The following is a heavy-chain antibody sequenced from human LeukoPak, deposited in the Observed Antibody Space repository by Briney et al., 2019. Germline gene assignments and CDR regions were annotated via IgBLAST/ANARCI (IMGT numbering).Heavy chain of an antibody. CDR3: ARGGGLDV. J-gene: IGHJ6*02. CDR1: GSTFSHYS. D-gene: IGHD3-16*01. CDR2: INHNGNVN. V-gene: IGHV3-7*03. Sequence: PGGSLRLSCAASGSTFSHYSMTWVRQASGKGLEWVASINHNGNVNYYVDSVKGRFTISRDNAKNSLYLQMSNLRAEDTAVYFCARGGGLDVWGQGATVTVSS.